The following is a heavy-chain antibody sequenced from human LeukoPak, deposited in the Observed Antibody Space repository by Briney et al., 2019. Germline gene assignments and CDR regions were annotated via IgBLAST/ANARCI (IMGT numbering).Heavy chain of an antibody. Sequence: ASVKVSCKASGYTFTSYDINWVRQATGQGLEWMGWMNPNSGNTGYAQKFQGRVTTTRNTSISTAYMELSSLRSEDTAVYYCARGIPSQFYYYYYYMDVWGKGTTVTISS. D-gene: IGHD2-21*01. CDR1: GYTFTSYD. CDR3: ARGIPSQFYYYYYYMDV. CDR2: MNPNSGNT. J-gene: IGHJ6*03. V-gene: IGHV1-8*01.